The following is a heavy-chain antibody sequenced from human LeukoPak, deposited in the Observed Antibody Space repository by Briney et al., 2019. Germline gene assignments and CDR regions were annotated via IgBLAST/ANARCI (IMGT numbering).Heavy chain of an antibody. D-gene: IGHD6-19*01. CDR2: IKQDGSEK. CDR1: GFTFSNYW. Sequence: GGSLRLSCEASGFTFSNYWMSWVRQAPGKGLEWVANIKQDGSEKNYVDSVKGRFTISRDNARNSLYLQMNSLRAEDTAVYFCGRGSVWIFDYWGQGTLVTVSS. J-gene: IGHJ4*02. CDR3: GRGSVWIFDY. V-gene: IGHV3-7*04.